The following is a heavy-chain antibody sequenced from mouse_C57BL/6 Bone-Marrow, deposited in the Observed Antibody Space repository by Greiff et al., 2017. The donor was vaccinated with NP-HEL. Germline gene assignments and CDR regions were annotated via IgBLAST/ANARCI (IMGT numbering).Heavy chain of an antibody. Sequence: EVKVVESGGGLVKPGGSLKLSCAASGFTFSSYAMSWVRQTPEKRLEWVATISDGGSYTYYPDNVKGRFTISRDNAKNNLYLQMSHLKSEDTARYYCAREEDYYGSSYYFDYWGQGTTLTVSS. CDR2: ISDGGSYT. D-gene: IGHD1-1*01. V-gene: IGHV5-4*01. CDR1: GFTFSSYA. J-gene: IGHJ2*01. CDR3: AREEDYYGSSYYFDY.